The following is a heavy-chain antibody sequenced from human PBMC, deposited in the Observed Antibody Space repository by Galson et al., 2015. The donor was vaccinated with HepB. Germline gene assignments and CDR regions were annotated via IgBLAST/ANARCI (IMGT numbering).Heavy chain of an antibody. D-gene: IGHD5-24*01. CDR3: ARGGMAAIGGPTFDY. Sequence: SVKVSCKASGYTLTRYTMNWVRQALGQGPEWMGWSSGYNGDAHYAWKFQDRVTMTTDTSTGTAYLELTSLGSDDTAVYYCARGGMAAIGGPTFDYWGQGTLVTVSS. CDR2: SSGYNGDA. V-gene: IGHV1-18*01. CDR1: GYTLTRYT. J-gene: IGHJ4*02.